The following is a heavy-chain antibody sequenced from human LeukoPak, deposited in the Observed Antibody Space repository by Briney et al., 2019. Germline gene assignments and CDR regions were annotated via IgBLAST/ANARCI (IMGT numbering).Heavy chain of an antibody. CDR3: ARSVDYYYYGMDV. J-gene: IGHJ6*02. CDR2: ISYDGSNK. V-gene: IGHV3-30-3*01. Sequence: GGSLRLSCAASGFTVSSNYMSWVRQAPGKGLEWVAVISYDGSNKYYADSVKGRFTISRDNSKNTLYLQMNSLRAEDTAVYYCARSVDYYYYGMDVWGQGTTVTVSS. CDR1: GFTVSSNY.